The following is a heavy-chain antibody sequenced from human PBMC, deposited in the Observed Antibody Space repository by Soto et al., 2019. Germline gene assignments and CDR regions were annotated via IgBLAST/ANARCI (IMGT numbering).Heavy chain of an antibody. CDR2: INAGNGNT. CDR1: GYTFTSYA. J-gene: IGHJ6*03. V-gene: IGHV1-3*01. CDR3: ARDTAIPTYYYPRYV. D-gene: IGHD5-18*01. Sequence: QVQLVQSGAEVKKPGASVKVSCKASGYTFTSYAMHWVRQAPGQRLEWMGWINAGNGNTKYSQKSQARVTITRDPSASTPHRELSSLRSKDPAVYSWARDTAIPTYYYPRYVCGKGTPFPAS.